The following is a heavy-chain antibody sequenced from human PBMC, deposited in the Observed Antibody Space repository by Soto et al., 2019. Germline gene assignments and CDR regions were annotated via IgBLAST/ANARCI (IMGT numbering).Heavy chain of an antibody. CDR1: GFTFSSYA. J-gene: IGHJ4*02. CDR3: AKDRDVEYQLRLRPKTKGTFDY. V-gene: IGHV3-23*01. CDR2: ISGSGGST. D-gene: IGHD2-2*01. Sequence: PGGSLRLSCAASGFTFSSYAMSWVRQAPGKGLEWVSAISGSGGSTYYADSVKGGFTISRDNSKNTLYLQMNSLRAEDTAVYYCAKDRDVEYQLRLRPKTKGTFDYWGQGTLVTVSS.